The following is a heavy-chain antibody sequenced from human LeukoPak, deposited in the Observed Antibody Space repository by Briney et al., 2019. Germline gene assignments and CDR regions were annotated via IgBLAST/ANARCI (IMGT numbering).Heavy chain of an antibody. CDR1: GFTFSTFW. J-gene: IGHJ4*02. Sequence: GGSLRLSCAASGFTFSTFWMSWVRQAPGKGLEWVGRIRSKTDGGTTDYAAPVKGRFTISGDDSKNTLYLQMNSLKTEDTAVYYCTTDRGVTTVPTRRFDYWGQGTLVTVSS. D-gene: IGHD4-11*01. V-gene: IGHV3-15*01. CDR2: IRSKTDGGTT. CDR3: TTDRGVTTVPTRRFDY.